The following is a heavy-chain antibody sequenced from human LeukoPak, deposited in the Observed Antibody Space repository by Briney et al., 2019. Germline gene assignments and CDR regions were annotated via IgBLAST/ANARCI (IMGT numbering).Heavy chain of an antibody. D-gene: IGHD3-3*01. CDR3: ERVRHDPLEYGYYMDV. V-gene: IGHV4-34*01. CDR2: INLTGKT. Sequence: SETLSLTCAVDGGSFSGFYWSWVRQTPGEGLEGIGDINLTGKTNYNPSLTDYNPSLKSRVTISVDSSNKDLSLRVTSLTAADTGVYYCERVRHDPLEYGYYMDVWGKGTTVTVSS. CDR1: GGSFSGFY. J-gene: IGHJ6*03.